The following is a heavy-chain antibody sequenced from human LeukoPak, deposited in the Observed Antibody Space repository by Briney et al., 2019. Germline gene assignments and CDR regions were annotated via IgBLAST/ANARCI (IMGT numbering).Heavy chain of an antibody. Sequence: GGSLRLSCTASGLSFSSYWMSWVRQAPGKGLVWVANIKQDGSDKYYVDSVKGRFTISRDNAKNSLYLQMNSLRAEDSALYYCARASAVAGTRDYWGQGTLVTVSS. D-gene: IGHD6-19*01. J-gene: IGHJ4*02. V-gene: IGHV3-7*01. CDR1: GLSFSSYW. CDR3: ARASAVAGTRDY. CDR2: IKQDGSDK.